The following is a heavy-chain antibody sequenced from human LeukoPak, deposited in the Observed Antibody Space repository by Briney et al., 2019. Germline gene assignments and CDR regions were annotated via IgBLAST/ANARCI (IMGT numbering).Heavy chain of an antibody. Sequence: EPSETLSLTCAVYGGSFSGYYWSWIRQPAGKGLEWIGRIYTSGSTKYNPSLKSRVTMSVDTSKNQFSLKLSSVTAADTAVYYCARVAGRYCSSISCHGDNWFDPWGQGTLVTVSS. D-gene: IGHD2-2*01. CDR3: ARVAGRYCSSISCHGDNWFDP. CDR1: GGSFSGYY. V-gene: IGHV4-59*10. CDR2: IYTSGST. J-gene: IGHJ5*02.